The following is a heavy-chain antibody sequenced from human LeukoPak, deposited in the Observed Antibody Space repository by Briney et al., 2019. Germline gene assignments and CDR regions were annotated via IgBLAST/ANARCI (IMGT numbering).Heavy chain of an antibody. J-gene: IGHJ4*02. CDR2: ISGSGGST. Sequence: GGSLRLSCAASGFTFSSYAMSWVRQAPGKGLEWVSGISGSGGSTYYADSVKGRFTISRDNSKNTLYLQMNSLRAEDTAVYYCAKAASLLVWGSCSFDYWGQGTLVTVSS. CDR3: AKAASLLVWGSCSFDY. D-gene: IGHD3-16*01. CDR1: GFTFSSYA. V-gene: IGHV3-23*01.